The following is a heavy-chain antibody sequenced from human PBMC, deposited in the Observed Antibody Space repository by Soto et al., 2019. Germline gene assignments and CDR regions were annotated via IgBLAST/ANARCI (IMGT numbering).Heavy chain of an antibody. CDR1: GYTFTGYY. V-gene: IGHV1-2*02. D-gene: IGHD1-26*01. CDR3: ARDPNSPQWELLPVYYFDY. Sequence: GASVKVSCKASGYTFTGYYMHWVRQAPGQGLEWMGWINPNSGGTNYAQKFQGRVTMTRDTSISTAYMELSRLRSDDTAVYYCARDPNSPQWELLPVYYFDYWGQGTLVTVSS. J-gene: IGHJ4*02. CDR2: INPNSGGT.